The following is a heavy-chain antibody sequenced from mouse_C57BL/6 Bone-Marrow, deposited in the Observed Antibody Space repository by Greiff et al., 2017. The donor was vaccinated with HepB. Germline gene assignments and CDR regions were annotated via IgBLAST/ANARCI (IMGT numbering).Heavy chain of an antibody. CDR3: ARGGYYGSSPLFAY. J-gene: IGHJ3*01. CDR2: IYPGSGNT. CDR1: GYTFTDYY. D-gene: IGHD1-1*01. V-gene: IGHV1-76*01. Sequence: QVQLKESGAELVRPGASVKLSCKASGYTFTDYYINWVKQRPGQGLEWIARIYPGSGNTYYNEKFKGKATLTAEKSSSTAYMQLSSLTSEDSAVYFCARGGYYGSSPLFAYWGQGTLVTVSA.